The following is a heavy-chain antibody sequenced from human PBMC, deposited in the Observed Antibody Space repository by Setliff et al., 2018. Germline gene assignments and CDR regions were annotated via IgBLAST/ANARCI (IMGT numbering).Heavy chain of an antibody. CDR2: IIPIFGTP. J-gene: IGHJ4*02. CDR3: ARDGAYCSGGSCYSFDY. CDR1: GDTFNTYT. Sequence: SVKVSCKVSGDTFNTYTLSWVRQAPGQGLEWMGGIIPIFGTPNYAQKFQDRVTITAGVSTSTAYMELSSLRSDDTAVYYCARDGAYCSGGSCYSFDYWGQGTPVTVSS. D-gene: IGHD2-15*01. V-gene: IGHV1-69*13.